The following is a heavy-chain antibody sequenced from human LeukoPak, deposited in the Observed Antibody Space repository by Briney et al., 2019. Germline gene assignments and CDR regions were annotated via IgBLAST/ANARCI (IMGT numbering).Heavy chain of an antibody. Sequence: GGSLRLSCAASGFSFNDCTMNWVRQAPGKGLEWIAVISNDGTTYYIDSVKGRFTISRDNSKNTLYLQMNGLRAEDTAVYFCAIRVINNPFDNWGQGTLVTVSS. D-gene: IGHD2/OR15-2a*01. CDR3: AIRVINNPFDN. V-gene: IGHV3-23*01. CDR2: ISNDGTT. J-gene: IGHJ4*02. CDR1: GFSFNDCT.